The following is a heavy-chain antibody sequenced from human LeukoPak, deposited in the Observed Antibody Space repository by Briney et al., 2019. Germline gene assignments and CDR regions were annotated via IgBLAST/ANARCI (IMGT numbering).Heavy chain of an antibody. CDR3: AKVAEVGATGYYYYMDV. CDR1: GFTVSSNY. CDR2: IYSGGST. D-gene: IGHD1-26*01. J-gene: IGHJ6*03. Sequence: HPGGSLRLSCAASGFTVSSNYMNWVRQAPGKGLEWVSVIYSGGSTYYADSVKGRFTISRDNSKNTLYPQMNSLRAEDTAVYYCAKVAEVGATGYYYYMDVWGKGTTVTISS. V-gene: IGHV3-66*01.